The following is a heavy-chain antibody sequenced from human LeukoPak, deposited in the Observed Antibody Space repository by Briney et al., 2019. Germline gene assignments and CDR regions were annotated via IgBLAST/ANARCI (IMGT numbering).Heavy chain of an antibody. CDR3: ARGGSSPARPRLYY. V-gene: IGHV4-34*01. CDR2: INQSGTS. CDR1: GGSISSGGYC. J-gene: IGHJ4*02. Sequence: PSETLSLTCAVSGGSISSGGYCWSWVRQPPGKGLEWIGEINQSGTSNYNPSLKSRVSISVDTSKKQFSLKLTSVTTAGMGVYYCARGGSSPARPRLYYWGQGTLVTVSS. D-gene: IGHD6-6*01.